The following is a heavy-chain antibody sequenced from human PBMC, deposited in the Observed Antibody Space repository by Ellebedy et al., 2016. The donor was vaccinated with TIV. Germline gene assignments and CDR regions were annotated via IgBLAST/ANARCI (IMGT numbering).Heavy chain of an antibody. CDR3: ARDRRESLKGGY. Sequence: AASVKVSCKASGYTFSIFGFSWVRQAPGQGLEWMGWISVYNGNTRYSQKFQGRVNMTTDTSTPTVYMELRSLRSDDTAVYYCARDRRESLKGGYWGQGTLVTVSS. J-gene: IGHJ4*02. V-gene: IGHV1-18*04. D-gene: IGHD5-24*01. CDR1: GYTFSIFG. CDR2: ISVYNGNT.